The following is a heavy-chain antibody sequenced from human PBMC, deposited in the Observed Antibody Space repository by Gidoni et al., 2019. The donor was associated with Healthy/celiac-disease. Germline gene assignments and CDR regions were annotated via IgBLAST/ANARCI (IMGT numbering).Heavy chain of an antibody. CDR2: IKSKTDGGTT. J-gene: IGHJ4*02. CDR1: GFTFSNAW. V-gene: IGHV3-15*01. D-gene: IGHD5-18*01. CDR3: TTDQGQLWLIY. Sequence: EVQLVESGGGLVKPGGSLRLSCAASGFTFSNAWMSWVRQAPGKGLEWVGRIKSKTDGGTTDYAAPVKGRFTISRDDSKNTLYLQMNSLKTEDSAVYYCTTDQGQLWLIYWGQGTLVTVSS.